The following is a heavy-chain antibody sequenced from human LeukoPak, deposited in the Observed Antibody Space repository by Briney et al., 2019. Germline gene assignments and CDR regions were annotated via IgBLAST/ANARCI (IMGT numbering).Heavy chain of an antibody. CDR3: ARDQGGVGY. V-gene: IGHV3-48*01. CDR2: ISSSSSTI. Sequence: GGSLRLSCAASGFTFSSYSMNWVRQAPGKGLEWVSYISSSSSTIYYADSVKGRFTISRDNSKNTLYLQMNSLRAEDTAVYYCARDQGGVGYWGQGTLVTVSS. J-gene: IGHJ4*02. D-gene: IGHD3-16*01. CDR1: GFTFSSYS.